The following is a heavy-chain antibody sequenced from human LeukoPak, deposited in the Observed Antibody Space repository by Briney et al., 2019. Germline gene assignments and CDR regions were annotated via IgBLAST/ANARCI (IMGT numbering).Heavy chain of an antibody. CDR3: ARTRGLTRNCSSTTCYYNWFDP. CDR2: IHYSGST. J-gene: IGHJ5*02. V-gene: IGHV4-39*01. D-gene: IGHD2-2*01. Sequence: PSETLSLTCSVSGGSISSSSYYWGWIRQPPGKGLEWIGSIHYSGSTYYNPSLKSRVTISVDTSKNQFSLKLSSVTAADTAVYYCARTRGLTRNCSSTTCYYNWFDPWGQGTLVTVSS. CDR1: GGSISSSSYY.